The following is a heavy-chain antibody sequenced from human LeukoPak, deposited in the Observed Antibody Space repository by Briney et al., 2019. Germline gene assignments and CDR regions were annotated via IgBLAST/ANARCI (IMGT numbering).Heavy chain of an antibody. CDR2: IYYSGST. D-gene: IGHD6-13*01. CDR1: GGSISSYY. V-gene: IGHV4-59*01. CDR3: ARDGSSWYRYYYMDV. Sequence: SETLSLTCTVSGGSISSYYWSWIRQPPGKGLEWIGYIYYSGSTNYNPSLKSRVTTSVDTSKNQFSLKLSSVTAADTAVYYCARDGSSWYRYYYMDVWGKGTTVTVSS. J-gene: IGHJ6*03.